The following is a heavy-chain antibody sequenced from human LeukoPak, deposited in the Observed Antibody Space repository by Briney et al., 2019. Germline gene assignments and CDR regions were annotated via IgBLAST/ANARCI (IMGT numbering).Heavy chain of an antibody. D-gene: IGHD3-10*01. V-gene: IGHV3-23*01. J-gene: IGHJ4*02. Sequence: GGSLRLSCAASGFTFSSYAMSWVRQAPGKGLEWVSAISGSGGSTYYADSVKGRFTISRDNSKNTLYLQMNSLRAEDTAVYYCAKDQGHLLWFGVTYFDYWGQGTLVTVSS. CDR3: AKDQGHLLWFGVTYFDY. CDR2: ISGSGGST. CDR1: GFTFSSYA.